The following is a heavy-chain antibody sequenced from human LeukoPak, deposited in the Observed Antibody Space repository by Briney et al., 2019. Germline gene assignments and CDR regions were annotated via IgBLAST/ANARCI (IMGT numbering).Heavy chain of an antibody. D-gene: IGHD3-10*01. J-gene: IGHJ4*02. Sequence: GGSLRLSCAASGFTVSSNYMSWVRQAPGKGLEWVSVIYSGGSTYYADSVKGRFTVSRDNSKNTLYLQMNSLRAEDTAVYYCARGGITSPFDYWGRGTLVTVSS. CDR2: IYSGGST. V-gene: IGHV3-66*02. CDR3: ARGGITSPFDY. CDR1: GFTVSSNY.